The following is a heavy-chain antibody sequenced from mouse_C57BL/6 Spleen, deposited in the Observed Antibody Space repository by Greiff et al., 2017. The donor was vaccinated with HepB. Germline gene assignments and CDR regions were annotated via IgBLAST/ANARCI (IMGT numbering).Heavy chain of an antibody. D-gene: IGHD1-1*01. CDR3: ARWDYYGSSYGFDY. Sequence: VQGVESGAELVKPGASVKISCKASGYAFSSYWMNWVKQRPGKGLEWIGQIYPGDGDTNYNGKFKGKATLTADKSSSTAYMQLSSLTSEESAVYFCARWDYYGSSYGFDYWGQGNTLTVSS. V-gene: IGHV1-80*01. CDR2: IYPGDGDT. CDR1: GYAFSSYW. J-gene: IGHJ2*01.